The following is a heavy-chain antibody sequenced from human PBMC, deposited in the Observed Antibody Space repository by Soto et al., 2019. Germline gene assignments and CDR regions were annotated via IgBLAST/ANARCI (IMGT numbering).Heavy chain of an antibody. CDR1: GGTFSSYA. D-gene: IGHD3-22*01. Sequence: QVQLVQSGAEVKKPGSSVKVSCKASGGTFSSYAISWVRQAPGQGLEWMGGIIPIFGTANYAQKFQGRVTITADESTSTAYMELSSLRSEDTAVYYCARSGTYYYASSGYPGPDYFDYWGQGTLVTVSS. V-gene: IGHV1-69*01. CDR3: ARSGTYYYASSGYPGPDYFDY. CDR2: IIPIFGTA. J-gene: IGHJ4*02.